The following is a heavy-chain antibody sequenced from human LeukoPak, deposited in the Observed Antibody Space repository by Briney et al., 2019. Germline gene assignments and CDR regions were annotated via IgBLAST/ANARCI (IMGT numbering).Heavy chain of an antibody. CDR3: ARDSYFQH. V-gene: IGHV4-59*01. CDR2: IYYSGST. J-gene: IGHJ1*01. CDR1: GGPISSYY. Sequence: SETLSLTCTVSGGPISSYYWSWIRQPPGKGLEWIGYIYYSGSTNYNPSLKSRVTISVDTSKNQFSLKLSSVTAADTAVYYCARDSYFQHWGQGTLVTVSS.